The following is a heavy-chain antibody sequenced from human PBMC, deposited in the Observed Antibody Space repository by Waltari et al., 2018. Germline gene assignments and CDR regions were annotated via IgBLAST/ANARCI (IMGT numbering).Heavy chain of an antibody. CDR3: ARGWDCSSTSCLSYYYYYYGMDV. D-gene: IGHD2-2*01. CDR1: GCPFSSSA. CDR2: ISPIFGTA. J-gene: IGHJ6*02. Sequence: QVQLVQYGAEVKKPGSSVKVSCKASGCPFSSSAISWVRQAPGQGLEWMGGISPIFGTANYAKKCQGRGTITADESTSTAYMELSSLRSEDTAVYYCARGWDCSSTSCLSYYYYYYGMDVWGQGTMVTVSS. V-gene: IGHV1-69*13.